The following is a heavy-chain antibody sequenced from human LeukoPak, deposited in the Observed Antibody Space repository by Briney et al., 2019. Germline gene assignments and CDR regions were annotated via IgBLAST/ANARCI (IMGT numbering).Heavy chain of an antibody. Sequence: SETLSLTCAVSGGSISSYYWSWIRQPPGKGLEWIGYVYYSGSIYYNPSLKSRVTMSVDTSRNQFSLKLSPVTAVDTAGYYGARRSYDSSGYRDWYFDLWGRGTLATVSS. CDR1: GGSISSYY. CDR2: VYYSGSI. J-gene: IGHJ2*01. D-gene: IGHD3-22*01. V-gene: IGHV4-59*04. CDR3: ARRSYDSSGYRDWYFDL.